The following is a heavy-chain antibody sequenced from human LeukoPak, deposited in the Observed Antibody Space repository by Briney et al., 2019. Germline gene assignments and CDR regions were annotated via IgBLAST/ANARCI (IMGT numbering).Heavy chain of an antibody. D-gene: IGHD2-2*01. CDR3: ARDYCSTTTCRFDY. Sequence: GGSLRLSCAASGFTFSSYSMNWVRQAPVKELEWVSYISSSARSIYYADSVKGRFTISSDNAKNSLYLQMNSLRAEDTAVYYCARDYCSTTTCRFDYWGQGTLVTVSS. J-gene: IGHJ4*02. CDR2: ISSSARSI. CDR1: GFTFSSYS. V-gene: IGHV3-48*01.